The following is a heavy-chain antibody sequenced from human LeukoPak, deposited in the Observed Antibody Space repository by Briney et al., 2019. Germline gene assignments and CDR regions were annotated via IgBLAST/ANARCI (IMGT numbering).Heavy chain of an antibody. Sequence: TGGSLRLSCAASGFTVSSSYMSWVRQAPGKGLEWVSVIYSGSSTYYADSVKGRFTISRDNSKNTLYLQMNSLRAEDTAVYYCTRDRHFDWSHAFDVWGQGTMVTVSS. J-gene: IGHJ3*01. CDR2: IYSGSST. V-gene: IGHV3-53*01. CDR3: TRDRHFDWSHAFDV. D-gene: IGHD3-9*01. CDR1: GFTVSSSY.